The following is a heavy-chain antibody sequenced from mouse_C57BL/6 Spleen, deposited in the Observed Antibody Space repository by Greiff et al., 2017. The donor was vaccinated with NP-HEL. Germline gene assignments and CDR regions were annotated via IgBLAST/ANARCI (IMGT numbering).Heavy chain of an antibody. D-gene: IGHD4-1*01. CDR1: GYTFTDYN. V-gene: IGHV1-18*01. Sequence: EVKLMESGPELVKPGASVKIPCKASGYTFTDYNMDWVKQSHGKSLEWIGDINPNNGGTIYNQKFKGKATLTVDKSSSTAYMELRSLTSEDTAVYYCARSNWGYWYFDVWGTGTTVTVSS. CDR2: INPNNGGT. CDR3: ARSNWGYWYFDV. J-gene: IGHJ1*03.